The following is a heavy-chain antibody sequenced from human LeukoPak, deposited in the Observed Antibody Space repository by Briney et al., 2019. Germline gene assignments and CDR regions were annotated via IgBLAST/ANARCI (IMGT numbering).Heavy chain of an antibody. CDR2: IGTAGDT. Sequence: PGGSLRLSCAASGFTFSSYDMHWVRQATGKGLEWVSAIGTAGDTYYPGSVKGRFTISRENAKNSLYLQMNSLRAGDTAVYYCARAPSTVNYYYGMDVWGQGTTVTVSS. CDR3: ARAPSTVNYYYGMDV. D-gene: IGHD4-17*01. J-gene: IGHJ6*02. V-gene: IGHV3-13*01. CDR1: GFTFSSYD.